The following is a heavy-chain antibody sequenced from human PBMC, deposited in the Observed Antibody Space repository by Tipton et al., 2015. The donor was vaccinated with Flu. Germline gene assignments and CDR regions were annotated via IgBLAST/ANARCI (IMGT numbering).Heavy chain of an antibody. D-gene: IGHD2-21*01. CDR1: GGSISSYY. V-gene: IGHV4-4*07. CDR2: IYTSGST. CDR3: ARVVASTAYCGGDCLDWFDP. Sequence: TLSLTCTVSGGSISSYYWSWIRQPAGKGLEWIGRIYTSGSTNYNPSLKSRVTMSVDTSKNQFSLKLSSVTAADTAVYYCARVVASTAYCGGDCLDWFDPWGQGTLVTVSS. J-gene: IGHJ5*02.